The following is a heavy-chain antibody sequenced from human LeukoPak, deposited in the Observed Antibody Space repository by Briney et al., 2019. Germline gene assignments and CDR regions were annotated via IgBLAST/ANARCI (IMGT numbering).Heavy chain of an antibody. V-gene: IGHV4-34*01. CDR3: ARGGRIVMVVAARRYNWFDP. J-gene: IGHJ5*02. CDR1: GGSFSGYY. Sequence: PSETLSLTCAVYGGSFSGYYWSWIRQPPGKGLEWIGEINHSGSTNYNPSLKSRVTISVDTSKNQFSLKLSSVTAADTAVYYCARGGRIVMVVAARRYNWFDPWGQGTLVTVSS. D-gene: IGHD2-15*01. CDR2: INHSGST.